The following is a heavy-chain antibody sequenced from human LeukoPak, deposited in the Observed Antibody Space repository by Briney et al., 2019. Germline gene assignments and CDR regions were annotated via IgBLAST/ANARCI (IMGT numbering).Heavy chain of an antibody. D-gene: IGHD3-16*01. CDR2: IYPSDSDT. CDR3: ARGLAARY. Sequence: GESLKISCQGSGYTFPSYWIAWVRQMPGKGLEWMRIIYPSDSDTKYSPSFQGQVTISADKSISTAYLQWNSLKASDTAIYYCARGLAARYWGQGTLVTVSS. V-gene: IGHV5-51*01. J-gene: IGHJ4*02. CDR1: GYTFPSYW.